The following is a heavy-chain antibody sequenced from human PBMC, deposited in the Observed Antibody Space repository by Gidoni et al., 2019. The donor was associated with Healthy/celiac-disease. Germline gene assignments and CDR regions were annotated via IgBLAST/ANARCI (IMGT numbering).Heavy chain of an antibody. J-gene: IGHJ6*02. CDR2: ISYDGSNK. D-gene: IGHD2-2*03. CDR1: GFTFSSYG. Sequence: QVQLVASGGGVVQPGRSLRLSCAASGFTFSSYGMHWVRQAPGKGLEWVAVISYDGSNKYYADSVKGRFTISRDNSKNTLYLQMNSLRAEDTAVYYCAKDGYCSSTSCLVYYYYYGMDVWGQGTTVTVSS. V-gene: IGHV3-30*18. CDR3: AKDGYCSSTSCLVYYYYYGMDV.